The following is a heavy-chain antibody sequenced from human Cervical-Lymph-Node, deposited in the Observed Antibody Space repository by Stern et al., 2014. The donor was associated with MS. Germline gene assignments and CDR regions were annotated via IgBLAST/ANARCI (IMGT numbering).Heavy chain of an antibody. Sequence: EVHLVESGGGLVRPGGSLRLSCATSGFIFNDFYMDWVRQAPGKGLEWVARARNKFKGYTTDYAASVKGRFTILRDESTNSIFLQMNNLQIEDTAVYHCTRDREAFDWGQGTLVTVSS. CDR2: ARNKFKGYTT. D-gene: IGHD3-10*01. CDR3: TRDREAFD. V-gene: IGHV3-72*01. J-gene: IGHJ4*02. CDR1: GFIFNDFY.